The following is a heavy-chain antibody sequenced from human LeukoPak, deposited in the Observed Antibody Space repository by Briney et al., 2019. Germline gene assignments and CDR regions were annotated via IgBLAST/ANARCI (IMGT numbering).Heavy chain of an antibody. CDR3: ARDLSHRYYHSTGYAFDY. CDR2: IYSGGGT. D-gene: IGHD3-22*01. CDR1: GFTVSSNY. J-gene: IGHJ4*02. Sequence: GGSLRLSCAASGFTVSSNYMTWVRQAPGKGLEWVSVIYSGGGTYYADSVKGRFTISRDNFKNTLYLQMNSLRAEDTAVYYCARDLSHRYYHSTGYAFDYWGQGTLVTVSS. V-gene: IGHV3-53*01.